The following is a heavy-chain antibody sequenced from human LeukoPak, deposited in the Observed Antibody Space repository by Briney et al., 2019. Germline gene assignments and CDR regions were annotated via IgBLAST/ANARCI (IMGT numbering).Heavy chain of an antibody. CDR1: GFTFSSYA. J-gene: IGHJ6*02. V-gene: IGHV3-23*01. CDR3: VKDRGGSPFYGMDV. CDR2: ISGSGGAGT. Sequence: PWGSLRLSCAGSGFTFSSYAMSWVRQAPGKGLEWVSTISGSGGAGTYYADSVKGRFTVSRDNSRNTLYLPMNSLRAEDTAVYYCVKDRGGSPFYGMDVWGQGTTVTVS. D-gene: IGHD1-26*01.